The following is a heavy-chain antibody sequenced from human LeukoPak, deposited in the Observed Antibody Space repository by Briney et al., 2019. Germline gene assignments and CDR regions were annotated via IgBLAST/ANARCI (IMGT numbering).Heavy chain of an antibody. V-gene: IGHV1-18*01. J-gene: IGHJ5*01. CDR2: ISAYNRNT. CDR3: ARDDSSTPEDWFDS. Sequence: ASVKVSCKASGYTFTSYGISWVRQAPGQGLEWMGWISAYNRNTNYAQKFQDRVTMTTDTSTSTACMELRSLRSDDTAVYYCARDDSSTPEDWFDSWGQGTLLTVSS. D-gene: IGHD3-22*01. CDR1: GYTFTSYG.